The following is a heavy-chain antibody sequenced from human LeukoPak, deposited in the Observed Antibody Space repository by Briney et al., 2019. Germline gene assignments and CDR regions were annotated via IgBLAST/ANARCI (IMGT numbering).Heavy chain of an antibody. CDR2: IYPGDSDT. Sequence: GESLKISCNGSGYXFTSYWICWVRQMPGKGLEWMGIIYPGDSDTRYSPSFQGQVTISADKSISTAYLQWSSLKASDTAMYYCPRQKRYFDWLPKGYFDYWGQGTLVTVSS. V-gene: IGHV5-51*01. CDR3: PRQKRYFDWLPKGYFDY. D-gene: IGHD3-9*01. CDR1: GYXFTSYW. J-gene: IGHJ4*01.